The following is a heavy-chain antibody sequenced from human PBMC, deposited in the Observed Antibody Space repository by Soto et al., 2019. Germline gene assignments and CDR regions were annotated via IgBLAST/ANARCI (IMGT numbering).Heavy chain of an antibody. CDR2: ISYDGSNK. V-gene: IGHV3-30*03. CDR1: RFSFSNYG. J-gene: IGHJ6*02. CDR3: ARDMTISADYYYYGMDV. D-gene: IGHD3-9*01. Sequence: GGSLRLSCASSRFSFSNYGMHWVRQAPGKGLEWVTVISYDGSNKYYADSVKGRFTISRDNSKNTLYLQMNSLRAEDTAVYFCARDMTISADYYYYGMDVWGQGPTVTVSS.